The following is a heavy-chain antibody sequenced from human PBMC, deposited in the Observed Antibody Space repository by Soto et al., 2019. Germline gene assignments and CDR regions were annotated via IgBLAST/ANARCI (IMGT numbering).Heavy chain of an antibody. D-gene: IGHD5-12*01. CDR3: ARSMATRGYYFDY. Sequence: GGSLRLSCAASGFTFSSDAMHWVRQAPGKGLEWVAVIWNDGTNKYYADSVKGRFTISRDNSKNTLYLQMNSLRAEDTAMYYCARSMATRGYYFDYWGQGTLVTVSS. J-gene: IGHJ4*02. CDR1: GFTFSSDA. CDR2: IWNDGTNK. V-gene: IGHV3-33*01.